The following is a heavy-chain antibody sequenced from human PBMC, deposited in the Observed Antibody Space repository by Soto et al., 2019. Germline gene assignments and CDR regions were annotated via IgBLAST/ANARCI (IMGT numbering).Heavy chain of an antibody. CDR3: AREISAALDY. CDR1: GFNFGEFA. V-gene: IGHV3-9*01. CDR2: ISWNGDDR. J-gene: IGHJ4*02. D-gene: IGHD3-16*02. Sequence: EVQLVESGGGSVQPGGSLRLSCAASGFNFGEFAVHWVRQTPGQGLEWVSGISWNGDDRDYAGSVKGRFTISRDNARNSLYLQMNTLRGEDTALYYCAREISAALDYWGQGTLVIVSS.